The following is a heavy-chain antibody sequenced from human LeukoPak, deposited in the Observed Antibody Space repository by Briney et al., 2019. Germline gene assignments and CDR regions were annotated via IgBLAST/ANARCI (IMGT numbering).Heavy chain of an antibody. D-gene: IGHD2-2*01. CDR1: GDSVSSNSAA. CDR2: TYYRSKWYN. Sequence: SQTLSLTCAISGDSVSSNSAAWNWIRQSPSRGLEWLGRTYYRSKWYNDYAVSVKSRITINPDTSKNQFSLQLNSVTPEDTAVYYCTRELTSGYCSSTSCYYYYYGMDVWGQGTTVTVSS. V-gene: IGHV6-1*01. J-gene: IGHJ6*02. CDR3: TRELTSGYCSSTSCYYYYYGMDV.